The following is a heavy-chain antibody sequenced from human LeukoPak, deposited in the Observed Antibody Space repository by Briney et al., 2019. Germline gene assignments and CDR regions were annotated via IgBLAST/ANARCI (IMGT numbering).Heavy chain of an antibody. J-gene: IGHJ4*02. CDR3: ARRFNFDSSGLRTPSFDY. CDR2: IWPDDSDT. V-gene: IGHV5-51*01. Sequence: GESLKISCKGSGYNFRTYWIGWVRQMPGKGLEWMGVIWPDDSDTRYSPSFQGQVIISADRSISTAYLQWSSLRASDTAMYYCARRFNFDSSGLRTPSFDYWGQGTPVTVSS. CDR1: GYNFRTYW. D-gene: IGHD3-22*01.